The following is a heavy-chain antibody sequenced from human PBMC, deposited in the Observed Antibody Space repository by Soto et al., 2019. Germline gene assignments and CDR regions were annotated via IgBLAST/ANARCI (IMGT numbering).Heavy chain of an antibody. CDR1: GGSISSGGYY. Sequence: SETLSLTCTVSGGSISSGGYYWSWIRQHPGKGLEWIGYIYYSGSTYYNPSLKSRVTISVDTSKNQFSLKLSSVTAADTAVYYCARDSGGLSGTQVADGFDYWGQGTLVTVSS. J-gene: IGHJ4*02. D-gene: IGHD1-26*01. V-gene: IGHV4-31*03. CDR3: ARDSGGLSGTQVADGFDY. CDR2: IYYSGST.